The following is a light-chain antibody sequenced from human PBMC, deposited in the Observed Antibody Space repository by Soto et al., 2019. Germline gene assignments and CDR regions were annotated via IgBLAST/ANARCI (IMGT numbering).Light chain of an antibody. CDR2: KVT. CDR3: SSYTHRATLI. CDR1: TXDIGAYDY. J-gene: IGLJ2*01. V-gene: IGLV2-14*01. Sequence: LAQPASVSGYPGQSITIPCTGTTXDIGAYDYVSWYQQHPGKVPKLIIFKVTKRPSGFSSRFSGSKSGNTASLTISGLQAEDEADYYCSSYTHRATLIFGGGTQLTVL.